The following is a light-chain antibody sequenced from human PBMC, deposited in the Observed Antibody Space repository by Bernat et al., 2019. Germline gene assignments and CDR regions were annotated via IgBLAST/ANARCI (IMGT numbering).Light chain of an antibody. J-gene: IGKJ4*01. CDR3: QQLNSYPPGLP. Sequence: DIQLTQSPSFLYASVGDRATITCRASQGISSYVAWYQQKPGKAPKLLIYAASTLQSGVPSRFSGSGSGTEFTLTIRSLQPEDFATYYCQQLNSYPPGLPFGGGTKVEIK. CDR2: AAS. CDR1: QGISSY. V-gene: IGKV1-9*01.